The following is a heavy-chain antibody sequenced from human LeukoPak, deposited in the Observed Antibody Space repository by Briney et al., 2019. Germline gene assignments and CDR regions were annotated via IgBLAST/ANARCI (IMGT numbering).Heavy chain of an antibody. V-gene: IGHV3-23*01. CDR3: AKCGVAGGIWFGELEAYYGMDV. Sequence: PGGSLRLSCAASGFTFSSYAMSWVRQAPGKGLEWVSAISGSGGSTYYADSVKGRFTISRDNSKNTLYLQMNSLRAEDTAVYYCAKCGVAGGIWFGELEAYYGMDVWGQGTTVTVSS. J-gene: IGHJ6*02. CDR1: GFTFSSYA. CDR2: ISGSGGST. D-gene: IGHD3-10*01.